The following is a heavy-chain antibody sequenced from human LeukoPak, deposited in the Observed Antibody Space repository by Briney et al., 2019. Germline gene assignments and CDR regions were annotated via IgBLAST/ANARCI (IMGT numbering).Heavy chain of an antibody. J-gene: IGHJ4*02. CDR2: ISHSGDT. CDR1: GGSISSSTNY. V-gene: IGHV4-39*07. Sequence: PSETLSLTCAVSGGSISSSTNYWGWIRQHPGKGLEWIGSISHSGDTYYTPSLKSRVTISVDTPRNQFSLKLSSVTAADTAMFYCARAQLTPHWAVFDSWGQGALVTVSS. D-gene: IGHD7-27*01. CDR3: ARAQLTPHWAVFDS.